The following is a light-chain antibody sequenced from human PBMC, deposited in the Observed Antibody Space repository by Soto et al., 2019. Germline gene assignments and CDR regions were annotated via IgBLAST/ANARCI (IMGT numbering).Light chain of an antibody. V-gene: IGLV6-57*01. CDR1: SGSIASNF. CDR3: QSSDSSSQV. J-gene: IGLJ3*02. Sequence: NFMLNQPHSVSESPGKTVTISCTRSSGSIASNFVQWYQQRPGSSPTTVIYEDTRRPSWVPDRFSGSIDSSSNSASLTISGLKTEDEADYCCQSSDSSSQVFGGGTKLTVL. CDR2: EDT.